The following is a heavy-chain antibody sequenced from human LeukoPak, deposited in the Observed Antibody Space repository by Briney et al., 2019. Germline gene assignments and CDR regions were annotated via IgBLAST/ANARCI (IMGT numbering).Heavy chain of an antibody. J-gene: IGHJ4*02. CDR1: GYTFTSYD. CDR2: MNPNSSNT. Sequence: GASVKVSCKASGYTFTSYDINWVRQATGQGLEWMGWMNPNSSNTGYAQKFQGRVTMTTDTSTTTGYMELRSLRSDDTAVYYCARFIVVLPSATTLDYWGQGTLVTVSS. D-gene: IGHD2-15*01. V-gene: IGHV1-8*02. CDR3: ARFIVVLPSATTLDY.